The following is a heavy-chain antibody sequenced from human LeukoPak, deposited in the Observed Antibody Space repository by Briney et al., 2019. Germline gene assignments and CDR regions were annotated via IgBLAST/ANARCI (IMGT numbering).Heavy chain of an antibody. CDR1: GYTFSSYD. V-gene: IGHV1-8*03. Sequence: ASVKVSCKASGYTFSSYDINWVRQATGQGLEWMGWMNPNSGNTSYAQKFQGRVTITRNTSISTAYMELSSVTAADTAVYYCAREDTAMGTFDYWGQGTLVTVSS. CDR3: AREDTAMGTFDY. CDR2: MNPNSGNT. J-gene: IGHJ4*02. D-gene: IGHD5-18*01.